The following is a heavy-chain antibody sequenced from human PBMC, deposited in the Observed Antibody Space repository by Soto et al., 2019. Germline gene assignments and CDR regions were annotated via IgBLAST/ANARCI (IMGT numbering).Heavy chain of an antibody. V-gene: IGHV3-30*03. J-gene: IGHJ4*02. D-gene: IGHD1-26*01. CDR2: ISYDGSNK. CDR1: GFTFSLYG. CDR3: ARYSGKYQGPIDY. Sequence: ESGGGVVQPGRSLRLSCAASGFTFSLYGIHWVRQAPGKGLEWLAVISYDGSNKHYADSVKGRFTVSRDNSKNTLYLQMNSLRAEDTAVYFCARYSGKYQGPIDYWGQGTLVTVSS.